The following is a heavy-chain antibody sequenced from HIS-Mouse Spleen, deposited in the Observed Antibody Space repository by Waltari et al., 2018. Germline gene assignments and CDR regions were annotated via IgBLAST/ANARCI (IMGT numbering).Heavy chain of an antibody. Sequence: QLQLQESGPGLVKPAETLSLTCTVSGGSISIRSYYWGWISPPPGKGLEWIGSIYYSGSTYYNPSLKSRVTISVDTSKNQFSLKLSSVTAADTAVYYCAREIPYSSSWYDWYFDLWGRGTLVTVSS. CDR3: AREIPYSSSWYDWYFDL. CDR1: GGSISIRSYY. J-gene: IGHJ2*01. V-gene: IGHV4-39*07. CDR2: IYYSGST. D-gene: IGHD6-13*01.